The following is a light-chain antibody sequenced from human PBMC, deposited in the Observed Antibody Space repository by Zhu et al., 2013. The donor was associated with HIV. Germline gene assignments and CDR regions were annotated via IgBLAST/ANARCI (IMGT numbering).Light chain of an antibody. V-gene: IGKV1-5*01. CDR3: QQYDTSWT. Sequence: DIQMTQSPSTLSASVGDRVTITCRASQHISLWVAWFQQKPGKAPTLLIYDASSLNSGVPSRFVGSGSGTDFTLTITSLQPEDFATYFCQQYDTSWTFGQGTKVDIK. J-gene: IGKJ1*01. CDR2: DAS. CDR1: QHISLW.